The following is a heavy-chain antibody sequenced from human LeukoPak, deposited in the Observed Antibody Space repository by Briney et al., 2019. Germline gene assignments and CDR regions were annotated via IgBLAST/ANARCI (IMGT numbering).Heavy chain of an antibody. V-gene: IGHV3-13*01. Sequence: PGGSLRLSCAASGFTLSEYDMHWVRQPTGKGLEWVPVIGSAGDTYYSDSVKGRFTISRENAKNPLDLQMNSLRAEDTALYYCIRGRYIGSYFIDWGQGILATVAP. CDR3: IRGRYIGSYFID. D-gene: IGHD1-26*01. J-gene: IGHJ4*02. CDR1: GFTLSEYD. CDR2: IGSAGDT.